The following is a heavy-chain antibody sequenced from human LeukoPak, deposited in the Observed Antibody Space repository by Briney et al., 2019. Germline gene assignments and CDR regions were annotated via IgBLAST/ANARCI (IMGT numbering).Heavy chain of an antibody. J-gene: IGHJ6*02. V-gene: IGHV1-69*13. Sequence: ASVKVSCKASGGTFSSYAISWVRQAPGQGLEWMGGIIPIFGTANYAQKFQGRVTITADESTSTAYMELSSLRSEDTAVYYCARSSPPDKYYYDSSGYPSNYYYYGMDVWGQGTTVTVSS. D-gene: IGHD3-22*01. CDR2: IIPIFGTA. CDR1: GGTFSSYA. CDR3: ARSSPPDKYYYDSSGYPSNYYYYGMDV.